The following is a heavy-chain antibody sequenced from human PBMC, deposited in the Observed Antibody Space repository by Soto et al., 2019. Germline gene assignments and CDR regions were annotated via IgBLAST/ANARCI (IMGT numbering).Heavy chain of an antibody. CDR2: IYSGGST. CDR1: GFNVSRKD. V-gene: IGHV3-66*01. CDR3: ASSATGYSSSWYWDAFDI. D-gene: IGHD6-13*01. J-gene: IGHJ3*02. Sequence: AGGALRVSCAASGFNVSRKDNSWGRPGPGKVLEWVSVIYSGGSTYYADSVKGRFTISRDNSKNTLYLQMNSLIAEDTAVYYCASSATGYSSSWYWDAFDIWGQGTMVTVSS.